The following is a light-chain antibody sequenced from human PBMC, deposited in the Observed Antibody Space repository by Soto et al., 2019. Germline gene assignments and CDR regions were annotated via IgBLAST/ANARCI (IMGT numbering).Light chain of an antibody. J-gene: IGLJ2*01. V-gene: IGLV1-51*01. CDR1: SSNIGSNF. CDR2: DHD. Sequence: QSVLTQPPSVSAAPGQKVTISCSGSSSNIGSNFGSWYQQLPGTAPKLLIYDHDKRPSGIPDRFSGSKSGTSATLGITGLQTGDEADYYCGTWDGSLSAVVFGGGTKVTVL. CDR3: GTWDGSLSAVV.